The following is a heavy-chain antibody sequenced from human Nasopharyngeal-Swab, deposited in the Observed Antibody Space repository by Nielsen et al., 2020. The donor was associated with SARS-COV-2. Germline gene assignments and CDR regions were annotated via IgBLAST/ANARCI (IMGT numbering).Heavy chain of an antibody. CDR1: GFTFATHY. D-gene: IGHD2-21*01. CDR2: IYYDGNT. CDR3: TRDSRDCDADVCYWAGADY. Sequence: GESLKISCAASGFTFATHYMSWVRQAPGKGLEWVSVIYYDGNTYYEDSVKGGFTISRDNSKNTLYLQMTSLSADDTALYYCTRDSRDCDADVCYWAGADYWGQGTLVTVSS. V-gene: IGHV3-53*01. J-gene: IGHJ4*02.